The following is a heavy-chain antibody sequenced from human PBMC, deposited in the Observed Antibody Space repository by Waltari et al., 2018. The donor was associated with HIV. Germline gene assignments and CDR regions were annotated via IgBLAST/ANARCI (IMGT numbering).Heavy chain of an antibody. CDR3: ARFDGGNSEVYH. V-gene: IGHV3-21*01. D-gene: IGHD2-21*01. J-gene: IGHJ4*02. CDR2: IDSSNTYI. CDR1: GFTLSSFS. Sequence: EVQLVESGGGMVKPGGCLRLYCAASGFTLSSFSLSWIRRAPGGGLEWLASIDSSNTYIHYADSVRGRFTISRDNAKNSLYLQMNSLRAEDTSLYYCARFDGGNSEVYHWGQGTLVTVSS.